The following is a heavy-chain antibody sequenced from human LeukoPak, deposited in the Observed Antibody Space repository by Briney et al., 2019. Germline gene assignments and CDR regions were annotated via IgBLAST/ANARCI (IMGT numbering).Heavy chain of an antibody. CDR3: VRDMGGWQTYFDY. CDR2: IKQDGSEK. Sequence: GGSLRLSCAASGFTFSSYWMSWVRQAPGKGLEWVANIKQDGSEKYNVDSVKGRFTISRDTAKNSLYLQMNMLRAEDTGVYFCVRDMGGWQTYFDYWGQGTLVTVSS. J-gene: IGHJ4*02. D-gene: IGHD3-16*01. CDR1: GFTFSSYW. V-gene: IGHV3-7*01.